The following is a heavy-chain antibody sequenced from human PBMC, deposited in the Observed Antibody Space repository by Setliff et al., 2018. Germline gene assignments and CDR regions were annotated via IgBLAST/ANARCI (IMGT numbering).Heavy chain of an antibody. Sequence: ASVKVSCKASGYTFSHSGITWVRQAPGQGLEWMGWISAYTGNTNYAPKLQGRDTMTTDASTSTAYMELRGLTSDDTAVYYCSRLVRYCSKTTCQTASGAELWGQGTLVTVSS. V-gene: IGHV1-18*01. CDR3: SRLVRYCSKTTCQTASGAEL. J-gene: IGHJ4*02. CDR1: GYTFSHSG. CDR2: ISAYTGNT. D-gene: IGHD2-8*01.